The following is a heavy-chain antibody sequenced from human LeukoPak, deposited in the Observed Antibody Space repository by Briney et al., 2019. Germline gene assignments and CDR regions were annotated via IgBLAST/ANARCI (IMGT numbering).Heavy chain of an antibody. CDR3: ARGYRPAAIVGWFDP. J-gene: IGHJ5*02. CDR1: GGTFSSYA. Sequence: GASVKVSCKASGGTFSSYAISWVRQAPGQGLEWMGGIIPIFGTANYAQKFQGRVTITADESTSTAYMELSSLRSEDTAVYYCARGYRPAAIVGWFDPWGQGTLVTVSS. V-gene: IGHV1-69*13. CDR2: IIPIFGTA. D-gene: IGHD2-2*01.